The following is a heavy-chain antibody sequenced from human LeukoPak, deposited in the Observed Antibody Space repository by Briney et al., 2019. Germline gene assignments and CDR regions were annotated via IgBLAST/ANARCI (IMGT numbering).Heavy chain of an antibody. V-gene: IGHV3-15*01. CDR1: GFTLSNAW. CDR2: IRGKSEGETT. CDR3: TRDLGSSQ. D-gene: IGHD3-10*01. Sequence: PGGSLRLSCAASGFTLSNAWMTWVRQAPGKGLEWVGRIRGKSEGETTDYAAPVKGRFSISRDDPTNTLYLQMNSLKTEDTAVYYCTRDLGSSQWGQGRLLIVSS. J-gene: IGHJ4*02.